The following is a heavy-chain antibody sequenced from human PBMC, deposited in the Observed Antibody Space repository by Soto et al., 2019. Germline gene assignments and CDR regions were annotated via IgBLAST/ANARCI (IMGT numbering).Heavy chain of an antibody. CDR3: SKDTQYCCYIVNYYYYYMDV. Sequence: GGSLRLSCAASGFTFSSYWMSWVRQAPGKGLEWVATIKQNGREKYYVDSVKGRFTISRDNAKNSLYLQMNCLRAQDTDVYYCSKDTQYCCYIVNYYYYYMDVWGKGTTVTVSS. CDR2: IKQNGREK. J-gene: IGHJ6*03. V-gene: IGHV3-7*01. D-gene: IGHD2-15*01. CDR1: GFTFSSYW.